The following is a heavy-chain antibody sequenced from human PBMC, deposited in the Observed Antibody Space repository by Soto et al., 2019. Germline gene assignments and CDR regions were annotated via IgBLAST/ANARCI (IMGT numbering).Heavy chain of an antibody. D-gene: IGHD3-10*01. CDR3: ARLSRGGSCGFDY. J-gene: IGHJ4*02. Sequence: QVQLQESGPRLVKPSETLSLTCTVSGGSISGDYCSWIRQPPGKGLEWIGYSYSSGSTKYNPSRQSRVTISVDTSTHQFSLNLSSVTAADTAVYSCARLSRGGSCGFDYWDQETLVTVSS. V-gene: IGHV4-59*08. CDR2: SYSSGST. CDR1: GGSISGDY.